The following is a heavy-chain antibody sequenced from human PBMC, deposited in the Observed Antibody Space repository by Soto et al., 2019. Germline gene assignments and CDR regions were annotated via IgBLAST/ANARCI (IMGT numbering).Heavy chain of an antibody. CDR1: GDSMATGGHY. CDR3: ARDKDLQPTVWGF. D-gene: IGHD3-16*01. Sequence: SETLSLTCTVSGDSMATGGHYYNWIRQVPGKGLEWIGYVYYSGATHYTPSLRARATISRDTSKNQFSLRLISVTAADTALYYCARDKDLQPTVWGFWGQGIQVTVS. CDR2: VYYSGAT. J-gene: IGHJ4*02. V-gene: IGHV4-31*03.